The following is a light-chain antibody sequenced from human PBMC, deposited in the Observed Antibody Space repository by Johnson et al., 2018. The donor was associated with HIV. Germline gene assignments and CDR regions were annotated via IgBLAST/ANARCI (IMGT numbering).Light chain of an antibody. Sequence: QSVLTQPPSVSAAPGQKVTISCSGSSSNIGNNYVSWYQQLPGTAPKLLIYENNKRPSGIPDRFYGSKSGTSATLGITALQTGDEADYYCGTWDSSLSAGVFGTGTKVTVL. CDR1: SSNIGNNY. CDR2: ENN. CDR3: GTWDSSLSAGV. V-gene: IGLV1-51*02. J-gene: IGLJ1*01.